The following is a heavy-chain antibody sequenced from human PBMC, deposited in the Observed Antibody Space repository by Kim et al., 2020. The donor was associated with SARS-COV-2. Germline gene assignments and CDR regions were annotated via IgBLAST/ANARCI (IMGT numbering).Heavy chain of an antibody. D-gene: IGHD3-10*01. CDR2: IIPIFGTA. V-gene: IGHV1-69*06. CDR1: GGTFSSYA. Sequence: SVKVSCKASGGTFSSYAISWVRQAPGQGLEWMGGIIPIFGTANYAQKFQGRVTITADKSTSTAYMELSSLRSEDTAVYYCAIHLQLLWFGELLRYGMDVWGQGTTVTVSS. CDR3: AIHLQLLWFGELLRYGMDV. J-gene: IGHJ6*02.